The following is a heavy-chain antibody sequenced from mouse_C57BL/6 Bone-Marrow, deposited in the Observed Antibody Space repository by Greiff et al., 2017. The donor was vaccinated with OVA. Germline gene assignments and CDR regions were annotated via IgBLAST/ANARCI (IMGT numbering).Heavy chain of an antibody. J-gene: IGHJ2*01. V-gene: IGHV6-3*01. D-gene: IGHD2-5*01. Sequence: ESGGGLVQPGGSMKLSCVASGFTFSNYWMNWVRQSPEKGLEWVAQIRLKSDNYATHYAESVKGRFTISRDDSKSSVYLQMNNLRAEDTGIYYCTGSNYNYFDYWGQGTTLTVSS. CDR2: IRLKSDNYAT. CDR1: GFTFSNYW. CDR3: TGSNYNYFDY.